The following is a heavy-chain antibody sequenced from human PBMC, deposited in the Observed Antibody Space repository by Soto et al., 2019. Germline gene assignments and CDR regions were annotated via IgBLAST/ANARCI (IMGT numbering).Heavy chain of an antibody. CDR2: ISSSSSYT. CDR3: AGTLVVNYGMDV. Sequence: QVQLVESGGGLVKPGGSLRLSCAASGFTFSDYYMSWIRQAPGKGLEWVSYISSSSSYTNYADSVKGRFTISRDNAKNSLYLQMNSLRAEDTAVYYCAGTLVVNYGMDVWGLGTTVTVSS. CDR1: GFTFSDYY. D-gene: IGHD2-15*01. V-gene: IGHV3-11*06. J-gene: IGHJ6*02.